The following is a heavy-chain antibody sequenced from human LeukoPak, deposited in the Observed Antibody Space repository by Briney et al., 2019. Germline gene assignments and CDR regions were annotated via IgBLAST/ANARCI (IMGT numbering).Heavy chain of an antibody. CDR3: ARELSGYCSGGSCHSTGYYYYMDV. J-gene: IGHJ6*03. CDR1: GGTFSSYA. Sequence: GASVKVSCKASGGTFSSYAISWVRQAPGQGLEWMGGIIPIFGTANYAQKFQGRVTITADESTSTAYMELSSLRSEDTAVYYCARELSGYCSGGSCHSTGYYYYMDVWGKGTTVTISS. D-gene: IGHD2-15*01. V-gene: IGHV1-69*13. CDR2: IIPIFGTA.